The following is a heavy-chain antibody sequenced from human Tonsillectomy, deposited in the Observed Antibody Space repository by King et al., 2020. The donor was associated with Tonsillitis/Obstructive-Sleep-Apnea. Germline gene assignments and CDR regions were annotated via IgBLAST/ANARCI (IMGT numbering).Heavy chain of an antibody. CDR1: GDSISTKYW. V-gene: IGHV4-4*02. D-gene: IGHD3-3*01. CDR2: ISHAGRT. Sequence: QLQESDPGLVKPSGTLSLTCAVSGDSISTKYWWTWVRQPPGKGLEWIGEISHAGRTDYNPSLKSRVTISLDKSRHEFSLQLSSLTAADTAMYYCASALFGKRGFNCWGQGTLVTVSS. J-gene: IGHJ4*02. CDR3: ASALFGKRGFNC.